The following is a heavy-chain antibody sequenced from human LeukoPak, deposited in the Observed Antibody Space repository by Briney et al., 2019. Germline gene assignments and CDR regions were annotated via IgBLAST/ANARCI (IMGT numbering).Heavy chain of an antibody. CDR3: ARARGQQLVRWFDP. V-gene: IGHV3-21*01. D-gene: IGHD6-13*01. Sequence: GGSLRLSCSASGFTFLSYAMNWVRQAPGKGLEWVSSISSSSSYIYYADSVKGRFTISRDNAKNSLYLQMNSLRAEDTAVYYCARARGQQLVRWFDPWGQGTLVTVSS. CDR2: ISSSSSYI. CDR1: GFTFLSYA. J-gene: IGHJ5*02.